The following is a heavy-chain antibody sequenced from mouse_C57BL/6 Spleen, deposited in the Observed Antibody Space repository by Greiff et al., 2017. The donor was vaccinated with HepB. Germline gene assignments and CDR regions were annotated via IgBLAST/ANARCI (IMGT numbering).Heavy chain of an antibody. CDR2: ISYDGSN. V-gene: IGHV3-6*01. J-gene: IGHJ4*01. D-gene: IGHD2-5*01. CDR3: ARDRAYYSNYEDAMDY. CDR1: GYSITSGYY. Sequence: EVHLVESGPGLVKPSQSLSLTCSVTGYSITSGYYWNWIRQFPGNKLEWMGYISYDGSNNYNPSLKNRISITRDTSKNQFFLKLNSVTTEDTATYYCARDRAYYSNYEDAMDYWGQGTSVTVSS.